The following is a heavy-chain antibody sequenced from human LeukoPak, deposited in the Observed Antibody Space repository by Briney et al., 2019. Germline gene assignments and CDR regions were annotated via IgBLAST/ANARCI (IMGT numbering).Heavy chain of an antibody. CDR3: AKAPPIGYCSSPTCYFDY. J-gene: IGHJ4*02. Sequence: GGSLRLYCAVSGFTFSSYAMSWVRQAPGKGLEWVSAISVSGDTTYYADSVKGRFTISRDNSKNTLYLQMNSLRAEDTALYYCAKAPPIGYCSSPTCYFDYWGQGTLVTVSS. V-gene: IGHV3-23*01. D-gene: IGHD2-2*01. CDR1: GFTFSSYA. CDR2: ISVSGDTT.